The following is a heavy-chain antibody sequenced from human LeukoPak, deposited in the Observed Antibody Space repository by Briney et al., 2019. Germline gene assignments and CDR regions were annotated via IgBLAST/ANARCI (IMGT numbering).Heavy chain of an antibody. CDR3: AGNPYDILTGPDDGFDI. J-gene: IGHJ3*02. V-gene: IGHV4-4*07. D-gene: IGHD3-9*01. CDR1: GGSISSYY. Sequence: SETLSLTCTVSGGSISSYYWSWIRQPAGKGLEWIGRIYTSGSTNYNPSLKSRVTMSVDTSKNQFSLKLSSVTAADTAVYYCAGNPYDILTGPDDGFDIWGQGTMVTVSS. CDR2: IYTSGST.